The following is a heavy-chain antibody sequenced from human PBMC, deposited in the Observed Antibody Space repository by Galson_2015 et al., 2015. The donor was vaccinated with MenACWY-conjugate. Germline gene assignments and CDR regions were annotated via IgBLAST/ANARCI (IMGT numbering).Heavy chain of an antibody. D-gene: IGHD2/OR15-2a*01. CDR3: AREFSY. V-gene: IGHV4-61*08. CDR2: IYDSGTT. CDR1: GGSASSSGYY. Sequence: ETLSLTCTVSGGSASSSGYYWTWIRPPPGQGLVWIGLIYDSGTTKYNPSLKGRVTISLDTSKNQVSLKLSSVTAADTAVFYCAREFSYWGQGTLVTVSS. J-gene: IGHJ4*02.